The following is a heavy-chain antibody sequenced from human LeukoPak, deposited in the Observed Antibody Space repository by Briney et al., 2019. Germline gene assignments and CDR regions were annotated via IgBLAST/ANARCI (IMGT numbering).Heavy chain of an antibody. V-gene: IGHV1-18*01. D-gene: IGHD1-26*01. CDR3: ARDQKVGTTATYTPFDP. CDR1: GYSFNSYG. J-gene: IGHJ5*02. CDR2: INTYKGNT. Sequence: ASVKVSRKASGYSFNSYGIGWVRQAPGQGLEWMGWINTYKGNTNYAQKFQGRVSMTTDRSTSTAYLELRSLRSDDTAVYYCARDQKVGTTATYTPFDPWGQGTLVTVSS.